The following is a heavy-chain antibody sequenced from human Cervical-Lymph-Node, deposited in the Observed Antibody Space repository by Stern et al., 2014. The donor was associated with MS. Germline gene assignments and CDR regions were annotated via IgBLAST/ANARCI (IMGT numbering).Heavy chain of an antibody. J-gene: IGHJ4*02. V-gene: IGHV4-34*01. CDR2: INHSGST. CDR3: ASPSSTDY. CDR1: GGSFSGYY. Sequence: QVQLQQWGAGLLKPSETLSLTCAVYGGSFSGYYWSWIRQPPGKGLEWIGEINHSGSTNYNPSLKSRFPISVDTSKNQFSLKLSSVTAADTAVYYCASPSSTDYWGQGTLVTVSS.